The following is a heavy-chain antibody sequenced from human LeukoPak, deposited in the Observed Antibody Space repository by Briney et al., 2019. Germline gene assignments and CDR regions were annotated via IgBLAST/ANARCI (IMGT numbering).Heavy chain of an antibody. CDR3: ARTGGEGEHIVPDPLAFDI. CDR1: GGSISSYY. V-gene: IGHV4-4*07. Sequence: SETLSLTCTVSGGSISSYYWSWIRQPAGKGLEWIGRIYTSGSTNYNPSLKSRVTISVDTSKNQFSLKLSSVTAADTAVYYCARTGGEGEHIVPDPLAFDIWGQGTMVTVSS. J-gene: IGHJ3*02. CDR2: IYTSGST. D-gene: IGHD2-21*01.